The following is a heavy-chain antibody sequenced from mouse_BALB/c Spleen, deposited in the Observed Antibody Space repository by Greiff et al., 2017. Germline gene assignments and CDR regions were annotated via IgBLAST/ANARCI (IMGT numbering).Heavy chain of an antibody. CDR3: ARWRDRYENYAMDY. D-gene: IGHD2-14*01. V-gene: IGHV1-14*01. J-gene: IGHJ4*01. CDR1: GYTFTSYV. CDR2: INPYNDGT. Sequence: EVQLQQSGPELVKPGASVKMSCKASGYTFTSYVMHWVKQKPGQGLEWIGYINPYNDGTKYNEKFKGKATLTSDKSSSTAYMELSSLTSEDSAVYYCARWRDRYENYAMDYWGQGTSVTVSS.